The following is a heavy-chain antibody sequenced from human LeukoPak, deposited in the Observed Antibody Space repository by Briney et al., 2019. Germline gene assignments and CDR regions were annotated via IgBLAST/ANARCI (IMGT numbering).Heavy chain of an antibody. Sequence: GGSLRLSCAASGFTFSSYEMNWVRQAPGKGLEWVAVISYDGSNKYYADSVKGRFTISRDNSKNTLYLQMNSLRAEDTAVYYCARVPGYYYYMDVWGKGTTVTVSS. V-gene: IGHV3-30*04. CDR1: GFTFSSYE. CDR3: ARVPGYYYYMDV. CDR2: ISYDGSNK. J-gene: IGHJ6*03.